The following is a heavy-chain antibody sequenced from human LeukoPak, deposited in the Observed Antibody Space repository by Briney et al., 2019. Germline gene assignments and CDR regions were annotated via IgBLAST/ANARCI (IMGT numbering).Heavy chain of an antibody. D-gene: IGHD3-22*01. CDR1: GGSITGYY. Sequence: SETLSLTCTVSGGSITGYYWSWIRQPPGKGLEWIGYIYDSGSTDYKPSLKSRVTISVDTSKNQSSLKLTSVTAADTAVYYCARGRGQPDYDSSGYFDYWGQGSLVTVSS. CDR2: IYDSGST. V-gene: IGHV4-59*01. J-gene: IGHJ4*02. CDR3: ARGRGQPDYDSSGYFDY.